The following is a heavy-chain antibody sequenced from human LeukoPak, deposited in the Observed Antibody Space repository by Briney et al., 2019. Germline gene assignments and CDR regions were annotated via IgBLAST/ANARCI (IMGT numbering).Heavy chain of an antibody. J-gene: IGHJ4*02. Sequence: GESLKISCKASGYTFIAFFVHWVRQAPGQGLEWMGCINPNTGDTKYAQKFQGRVTMTRDTSISTAFMELSRLKSDDTAVYYCAREDTIRCWGQGTLVTVSS. CDR2: INPNTGDT. V-gene: IGHV1-2*02. D-gene: IGHD3-9*01. CDR3: AREDTIRC. CDR1: GYTFIAFF.